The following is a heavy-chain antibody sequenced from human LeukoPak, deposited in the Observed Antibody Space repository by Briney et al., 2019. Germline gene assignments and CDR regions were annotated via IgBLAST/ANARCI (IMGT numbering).Heavy chain of an antibody. J-gene: IGHJ4*02. CDR2: ISGSGGST. D-gene: IGHD2-2*02. CDR1: GFTFSDYY. V-gene: IGHV3-23*01. Sequence: GGSLRLSCAASGFTFSDYYMSWIRQAPGKGLEWVSAISGSGGSTYYADSVKGRFTISRDNSKNTLYLQMNSLRAEDTAVYYCAKDDCSTSCYNDYWGQGTLVTVSS. CDR3: AKDDCSTSCYNDY.